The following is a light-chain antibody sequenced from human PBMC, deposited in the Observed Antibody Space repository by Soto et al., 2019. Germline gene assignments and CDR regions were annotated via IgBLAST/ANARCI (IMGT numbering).Light chain of an antibody. V-gene: IGKV1-17*01. CDR1: QGIRNY. CDR2: AAS. Sequence: DIQMTQSPSSLSASVGDRVTITCRASQGIRNYLGWYQQKPGKAPKRLIYAASSLQSGVPSRFSGSGSGTEFTLTISSLQPEDFANYHCLQHNSYPLTFGQGTKLEI. J-gene: IGKJ2*01. CDR3: LQHNSYPLT.